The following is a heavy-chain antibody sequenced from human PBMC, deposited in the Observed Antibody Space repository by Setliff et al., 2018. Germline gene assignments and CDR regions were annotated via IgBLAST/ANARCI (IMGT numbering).Heavy chain of an antibody. CDR3: AREPTHTGHYYLDL. V-gene: IGHV4-4*09. D-gene: IGHD2-15*01. Sequence: SETLSLTCNVSGGSISNYYWSWIRQSPGKGLEWIGYIDTSGSTSHNPSLKGRVIILKDTSCSQISLILNSVTAADTAVYYCAREPTHTGHYYLDLWGKGTTVTVSS. CDR1: GGSISNYY. J-gene: IGHJ6*03. CDR2: IDTSGST.